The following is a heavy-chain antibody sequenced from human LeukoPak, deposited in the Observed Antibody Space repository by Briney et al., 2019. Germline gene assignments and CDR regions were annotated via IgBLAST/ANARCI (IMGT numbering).Heavy chain of an antibody. V-gene: IGHV4-30-2*01. CDR2: IYHSGST. J-gene: IGHJ5*02. Sequence: SQTLSLTCAVSGGSISSGGYSWSWIRQPPGKGLEWIGYIYHSGSTYYNPSLKSRVTISVDRSKNQFSLKLSSVTAADTAVYCCARATNYYGSGSYPTNWFDPWGQGTLVTVSS. D-gene: IGHD3-10*01. CDR3: ARATNYYGSGSYPTNWFDP. CDR1: GGSISSGGYS.